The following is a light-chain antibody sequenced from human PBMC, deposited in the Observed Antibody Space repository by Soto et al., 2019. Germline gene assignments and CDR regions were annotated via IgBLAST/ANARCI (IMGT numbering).Light chain of an antibody. J-gene: IGKJ1*01. CDR3: QQSYKTPRT. CDR2: AAS. V-gene: IGKV1-39*01. Sequence: DIQMTQSPSSLSASVGDRVIITCRASQSIIIYLNWYQQKPGKAPKVLIYAASSLQSGVPSRFSGSGSGTDFTLTISSLQPEDCATYYCQQSYKTPRTFGQGTKVEI. CDR1: QSIIIY.